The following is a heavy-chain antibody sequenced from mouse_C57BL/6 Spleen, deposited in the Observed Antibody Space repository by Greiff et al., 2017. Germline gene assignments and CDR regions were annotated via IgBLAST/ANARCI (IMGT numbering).Heavy chain of an antibody. J-gene: IGHJ2*01. CDR1: GYAFSSSW. V-gene: IGHV1-82*01. Sequence: VQLQQSGPELVKPGASVKISCKASGYAFSSSWMNWVKQRPGKGLEWIGRIYPGDGDTNYNGKFKGKATRTADKSSSTAYMQLSSLTSEDSAVYFCARRTGAPFDYWGQGTTLTVSS. CDR2: IYPGDGDT. CDR3: ARRTGAPFDY. D-gene: IGHD4-1*01.